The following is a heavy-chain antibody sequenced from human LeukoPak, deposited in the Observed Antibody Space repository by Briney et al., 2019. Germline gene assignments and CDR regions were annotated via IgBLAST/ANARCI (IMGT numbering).Heavy chain of an antibody. V-gene: IGHV1-18*01. J-gene: IGHJ4*02. Sequence: ASVKVSCKASGYTFTSYGICWVRQAPGQGLEWMGWISAYNGNTNYAQKLQGRVTMTTDTSTSTAYMELTSLRSDATPGYYCPRVSLVQYYFDYWGQGTLVTVSS. CDR2: ISAYNGNT. CDR1: GYTFTSYG. CDR3: PRVSLVQYYFDY. D-gene: IGHD1-1*01.